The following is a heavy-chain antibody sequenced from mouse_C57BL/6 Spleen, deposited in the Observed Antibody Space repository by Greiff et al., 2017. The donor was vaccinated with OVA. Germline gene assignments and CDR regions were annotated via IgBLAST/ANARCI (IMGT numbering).Heavy chain of an antibody. J-gene: IGHJ4*01. CDR1: GYTFTEYT. CDR2: FYPGSGSI. Sequence: QVQLQQSGAELVKPGASVKLSCKASGYTFTEYTIHWVKQRSGQGLEWIGWFYPGSGSIKYNEKFKDKATLTAAKSSSTVYMELSRLASEGSAVYFCERNEEEGGDYYAMDYWGQGTSVTVSS. V-gene: IGHV1-62-2*01. CDR3: ERNEEEGGDYYAMDY.